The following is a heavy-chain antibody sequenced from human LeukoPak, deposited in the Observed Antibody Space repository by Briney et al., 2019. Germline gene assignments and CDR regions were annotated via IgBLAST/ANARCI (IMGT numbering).Heavy chain of an antibody. V-gene: IGHV3-30*02. Sequence: GGSLRLSCAASGFTFSSYGMHWVRQAPGKGLKWVAFIRYDGSNKYYADSVKGRFTISRDNSKNTLYLQMNSLRAEDTAVYYCAKGQCSGGSCRYYYYYYMDVWGKGTTVTISS. CDR2: IRYDGSNK. CDR3: AKGQCSGGSCRYYYYYYMDV. CDR1: GFTFSSYG. J-gene: IGHJ6*03. D-gene: IGHD2-15*01.